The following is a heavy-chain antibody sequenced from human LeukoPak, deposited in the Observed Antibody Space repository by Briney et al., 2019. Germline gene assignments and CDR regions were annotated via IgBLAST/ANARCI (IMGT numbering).Heavy chain of an antibody. CDR2: ISYSGTT. V-gene: IGHV4-59*08. CDR1: GGSIRGYY. D-gene: IGHD2-15*01. CDR3: GRSKPYGSTWHTDY. J-gene: IGHJ4*02. Sequence: SETLSLTRTVSGGSIRGYYWSWMRQPPGKGLEWIGYISYSGTTNYNPSVQSRVTISVDTSTNQFSLKLSSVTAADTAVYYCGRSKPYGSTWHTDYWGQGTLVTVSS.